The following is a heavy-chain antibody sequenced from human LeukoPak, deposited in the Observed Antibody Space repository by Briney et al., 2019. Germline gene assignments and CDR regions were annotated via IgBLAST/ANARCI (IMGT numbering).Heavy chain of an antibody. V-gene: IGHV3-23*01. CDR3: AKDRTVGASYWYFDL. J-gene: IGHJ2*01. CDR2: MSGSGGST. Sequence: GGSLRLSCAASGFTFSSYAMSWVRQAPGKGLEWVSGMSGSGGSTYYADSVKGRFTISRDNSKNTLFLHMNTLRAEDTAIYYCAKDRTVGASYWYFDLWGRGTLVTVSS. CDR1: GFTFSSYA. D-gene: IGHD1-26*01.